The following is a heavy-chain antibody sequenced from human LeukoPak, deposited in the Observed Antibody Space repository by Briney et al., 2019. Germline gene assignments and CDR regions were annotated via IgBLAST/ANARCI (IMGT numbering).Heavy chain of an antibody. D-gene: IGHD6-19*01. J-gene: IGHJ4*02. CDR2: INHSGST. V-gene: IGHV4-34*01. CDR1: GGSFSGYY. CDR3: ARVGPYSGGWPRGYFDY. Sequence: SETLSLTCAVYGGSFSGYYWSWIRQPPGKGLEWIGEINHSGSTNYNPSLKSRVTISVDTSKNQFSLKLSSVTAADTAVYYCARVGPYSGGWPRGYFDYWGQGTLVTVSS.